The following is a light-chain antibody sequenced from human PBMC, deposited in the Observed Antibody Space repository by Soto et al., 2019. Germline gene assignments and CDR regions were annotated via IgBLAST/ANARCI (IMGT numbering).Light chain of an antibody. CDR1: NSNIRSNT. V-gene: IGLV1-44*01. CDR2: SNN. Sequence: SVLPQPPSASGTPGQRVTISCSGSNSNIRSNTVNWYQQLPGTAPKLLIYSNNQRPSGVPDRFSGSKSGTSASLAISGLQSEDETDYYCAAWDDSLNGHVFGAGTKVTVL. J-gene: IGLJ1*01. CDR3: AAWDDSLNGHV.